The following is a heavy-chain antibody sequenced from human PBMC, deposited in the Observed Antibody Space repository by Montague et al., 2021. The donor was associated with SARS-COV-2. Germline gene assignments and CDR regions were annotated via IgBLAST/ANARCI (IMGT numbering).Heavy chain of an antibody. Sequence: SLRLSCAVSGFTFSAFAMIRVRQPPGKGLESVALISHDGFEEHCADSMKGRFTISRDNSQNTLFLQMNRLRPEDTAMYYCARAYYDGISGRLDQWGQGTLVTVSS. CDR3: ARAYYDGISGRLDQ. V-gene: IGHV3-30*04. CDR2: ISHDGFEE. CDR1: GFTFSAFA. D-gene: IGHD3-22*01. J-gene: IGHJ4*02.